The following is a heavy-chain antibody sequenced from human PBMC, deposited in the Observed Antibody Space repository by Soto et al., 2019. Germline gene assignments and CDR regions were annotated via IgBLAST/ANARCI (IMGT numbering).Heavy chain of an antibody. V-gene: IGHV1-3*01. CDR2: INAGNGNT. CDR3: ARGGYYYGSGALGIDY. Sequence: QVQLVQSGAEVKKPGASVKVSCKASGYTFTSYAMHWVRQAPGQRLEWMGWINAGNGNTKYPQKFQGRVTITRDTSASTAYMELSSLRSEDTAVYYCARGGYYYGSGALGIDYWGQGTLVTVSS. J-gene: IGHJ4*02. CDR1: GYTFTSYA. D-gene: IGHD3-10*01.